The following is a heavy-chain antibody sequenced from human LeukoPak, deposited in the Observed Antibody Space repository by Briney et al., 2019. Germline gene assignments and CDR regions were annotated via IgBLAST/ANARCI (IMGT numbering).Heavy chain of an antibody. CDR1: GGSISRSY. J-gene: IGHJ5*02. CDR3: ARDRYPYYDILTGYYRQHNWFDP. CDR2: IYGSGTI. D-gene: IGHD3-9*01. V-gene: IGHV4-4*07. Sequence: SETLSLTCTVSGGSISRSYWSWMRQPAGKGPEWIGRIYGSGTITYNPSLESRVTISVDTSKNQFSLKLSSVTAADTAVYYCARDRYPYYDILTGYYRQHNWFDPWGQGTLVTVSS.